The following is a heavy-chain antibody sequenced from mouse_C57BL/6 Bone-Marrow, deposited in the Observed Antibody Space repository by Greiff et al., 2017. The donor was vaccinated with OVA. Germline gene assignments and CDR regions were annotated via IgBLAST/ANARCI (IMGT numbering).Heavy chain of an antibody. V-gene: IGHV1-81*01. Sequence: VQRVESGAELVRPGDSVKLSCKASGYTFTSYGISWVKQRPGKGLEWIGEIYPRSGNNSTNEKFKGKATLTEDKSYSTAYMELRNLTSEDSAVYFCARERAMMTTRYYYAMDYWGQGTSVTVSS. CDR1: GYTFTSYG. D-gene: IGHD2-4*01. J-gene: IGHJ4*01. CDR2: IYPRSGNN. CDR3: ARERAMMTTRYYYAMDY.